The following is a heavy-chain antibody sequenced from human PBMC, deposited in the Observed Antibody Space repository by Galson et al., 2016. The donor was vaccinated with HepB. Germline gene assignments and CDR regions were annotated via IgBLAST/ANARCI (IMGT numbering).Heavy chain of an antibody. J-gene: IGHJ4*02. V-gene: IGHV1-18*04. D-gene: IGHD4-17*01. CDR3: ARLRYGDYEYYFDY. CDR1: GYTFTSYG. Sequence: SVKVSCKASGYTFTSYGISWVRQAPGQGLEWMGWISAYNGNTNYAQKLQGRVTMTTDTSTSTAYMELRSLRSDDTAVYYCARLRYGDYEYYFDYWGQGTLVTVSS. CDR2: ISAYNGNT.